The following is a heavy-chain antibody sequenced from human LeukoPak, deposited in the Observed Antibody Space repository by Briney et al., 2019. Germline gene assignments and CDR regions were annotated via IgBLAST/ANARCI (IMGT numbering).Heavy chain of an antibody. CDR1: GFTFSGYS. CDR3: ARDARDYGGYYFDS. V-gene: IGHV3-30*03. D-gene: IGHD4-17*01. J-gene: IGHJ4*02. Sequence: GGSLRLSCAASGFTFSGYSMNWVRQAPGKGLEWVAVKSYDGNNKYYADSVKGRFTISGDNSKNTLHLQMNSLRVEDTAVYYCARDARDYGGYYFDSWGQGTRVTVSP. CDR2: KSYDGNNK.